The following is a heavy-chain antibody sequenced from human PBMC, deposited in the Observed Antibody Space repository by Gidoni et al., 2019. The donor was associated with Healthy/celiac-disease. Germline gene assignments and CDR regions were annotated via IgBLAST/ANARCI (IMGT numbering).Heavy chain of an antibody. J-gene: IGHJ4*02. CDR1: VVSFSGYS. CDR3: ARGTFWINYGGNSGCYFDD. CDR2: INHSGST. V-gene: IGHV4-34*01. D-gene: IGHD3-3*01. Sequence: QVQLPQWGAGLFKPPETLSLTCALYVVSFSGYSWSWIRPPPGKGLEWIGEINHSGSTNYNPSLKSRVTISVDTYKNQFSLKLSSGTAADTAVYYWARGTFWINYGGNSGCYFDDWGQGTLVTVSS.